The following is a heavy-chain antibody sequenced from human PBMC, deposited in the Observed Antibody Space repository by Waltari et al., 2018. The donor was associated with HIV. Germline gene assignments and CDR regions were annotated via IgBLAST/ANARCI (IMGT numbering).Heavy chain of an antibody. J-gene: IGHJ4*02. D-gene: IGHD6-13*01. CDR1: GSTVPSYS. CDR2: INTKTGDP. V-gene: IGHV7-4-1*02. CDR3: ARMPYRIAASGTVLDY. Sequence: QVQLVQSGSGLKKPGASVKVSCKASGSTVPSYSLNWVRQAPGQGLEWMGWINTKTGDPTYVQGFTGRFVFSLDTSVNTAYLQINGLKAEDTAVFFCARMPYRIAASGTVLDYWGQGTLVAVSS.